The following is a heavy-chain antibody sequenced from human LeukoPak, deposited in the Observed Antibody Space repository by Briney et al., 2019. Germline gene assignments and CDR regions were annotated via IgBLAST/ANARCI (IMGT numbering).Heavy chain of an antibody. V-gene: IGHV1-18*01. CDR1: GYTFTSYG. J-gene: IGHJ4*02. CDR3: ARLPIAVAGLYYFDY. D-gene: IGHD6-19*01. Sequence: ASVKVSCKASGYTFTSYGISWVRQAPGQGLEWMGWISAYSGNTNYAQKLQGRVTMTTDTSTSTAYMELRSLRSDDTAVYYCARLPIAVAGLYYFDYWGQGTLVTVSS. CDR2: ISAYSGNT.